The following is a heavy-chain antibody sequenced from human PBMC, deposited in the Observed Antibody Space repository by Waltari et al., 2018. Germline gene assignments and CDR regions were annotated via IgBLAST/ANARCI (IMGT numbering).Heavy chain of an antibody. CDR2: IIRSFDTA. CDR1: GGTFSSYA. J-gene: IGHJ4*02. V-gene: IGHV1-69*05. D-gene: IGHD1-26*01. CDR3: ARGGRVGALGGLIDY. Sequence: QVQLVQSGAEVKKPGSSVKVSCKASGGTFSSYAISWVRQAPGQGLEWMGRIIRSFDTANCAQKVQGRVTITTDESTSTAYMELSSLRSEDTAVYYCARGGRVGALGGLIDYWGQGTLVTVSS.